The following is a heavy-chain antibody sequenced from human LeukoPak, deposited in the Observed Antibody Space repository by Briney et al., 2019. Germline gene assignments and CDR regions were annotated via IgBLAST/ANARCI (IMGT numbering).Heavy chain of an antibody. CDR3: AKGFDIVVVVAATLDY. J-gene: IGHJ4*02. Sequence: GGSLRLSCAASGFTFSSYAMSWVRQAPGKGLEWVSAISGGGGSTYYADSVKGRFTISRDNSKNTLYLQMNRLRAEDTAVYYCAKGFDIVVVVAATLDYWGQGTLVTVSS. CDR2: ISGGGGST. CDR1: GFTFSSYA. D-gene: IGHD2-15*01. V-gene: IGHV3-23*01.